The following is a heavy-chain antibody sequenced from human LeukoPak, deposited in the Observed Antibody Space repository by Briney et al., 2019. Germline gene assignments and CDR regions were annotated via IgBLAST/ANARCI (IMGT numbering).Heavy chain of an antibody. Sequence: GGALRLSCVASLFSFSSYWMSWVRQTPGKGLECVANIKQDGSEKYYVDSVKGRFTISRDNDKNSLYLQMNSVRAEDKAVYTVARILYYGMDVWGQGTTVTVS. CDR3: ARILYYGMDV. CDR2: IKQDGSEK. V-gene: IGHV3-7*04. J-gene: IGHJ6*02. CDR1: LFSFSSYW.